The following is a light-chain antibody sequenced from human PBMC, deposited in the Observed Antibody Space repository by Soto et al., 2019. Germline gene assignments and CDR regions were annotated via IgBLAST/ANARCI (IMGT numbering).Light chain of an antibody. V-gene: IGLV2-14*01. CDR1: SSDVGGYNY. Sequence: QSVLTQPASVSGSPGQSITISCTGTSSDVGGYNYVSWYQHHPGKAPKLMIYEVSNRPSGVSNRFSGTKSGNTASLTISGLPAEAAADYYCSSYTSRSTYVFGTGTKLTVL. CDR2: EVS. J-gene: IGLJ1*01. CDR3: SSYTSRSTYV.